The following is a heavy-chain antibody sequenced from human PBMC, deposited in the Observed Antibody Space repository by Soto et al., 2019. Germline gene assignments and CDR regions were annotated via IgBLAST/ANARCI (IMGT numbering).Heavy chain of an antibody. Sequence: GGSLRLSCAASGFTFSSYSMNWVRQAPGKGLEWVSSISSSSSYIYYADSVKGRFTISRDNAKNSLYLQMNSLRAEDTALYYCAKNIAADGPSYYYYGMDVWGQGTTVTVSS. D-gene: IGHD6-6*01. J-gene: IGHJ6*02. CDR2: ISSSSSYI. V-gene: IGHV3-21*04. CDR3: AKNIAADGPSYYYYGMDV. CDR1: GFTFSSYS.